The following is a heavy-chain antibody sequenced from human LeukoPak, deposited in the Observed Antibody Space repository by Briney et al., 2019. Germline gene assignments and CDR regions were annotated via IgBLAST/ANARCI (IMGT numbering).Heavy chain of an antibody. CDR2: MNPNSGNT. V-gene: IGHV1-8*01. Sequence: GASVKVSCKASGYTFTSYDINWVRQATGQGLEWMGWMNPNSGNTGYAQKFQGRVTVTRNTSISTAYMELSSLRSEDTAVYYCARAGYCSSTSCYRGHYYYYYYMDVWGKGTTVTVSS. D-gene: IGHD2-2*03. CDR1: GYTFTSYD. CDR3: ARAGYCSSTSCYRGHYYYYYYMDV. J-gene: IGHJ6*03.